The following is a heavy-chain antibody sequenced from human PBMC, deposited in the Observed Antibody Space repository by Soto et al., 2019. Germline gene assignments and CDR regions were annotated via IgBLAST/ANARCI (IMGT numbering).Heavy chain of an antibody. J-gene: IGHJ4*02. CDR3: ARATYSSGWYLAY. CDR2: ITFSGDTT. Sequence: GSLRLSCAASGFTFSDYEMHWVRQAPGKGLEWVSYITFSGDTTYYADSVKGRFTISRDNAKNSLFLQMNSLRAEDTAVYYCARATYSSGWYLAYWGQGTLVTVSS. CDR1: GFTFSDYE. D-gene: IGHD6-19*01. V-gene: IGHV3-48*03.